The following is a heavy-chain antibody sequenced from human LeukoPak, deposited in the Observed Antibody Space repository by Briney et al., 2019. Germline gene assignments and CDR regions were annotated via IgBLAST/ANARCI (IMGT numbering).Heavy chain of an antibody. J-gene: IGHJ4*02. D-gene: IGHD1-26*01. CDR2: VKQDGTAK. CDR3: ARAGGTSWADY. Sequence: RGSLRLSCKASGFTFRDYWRTWVRQAPGKGLEWVANVKQDGTAKFYMDSVKGRFTISRENGKNSLYLQMTSLRAEDTDIYYSARAGGTSWADYWGQGTLVTVSS. V-gene: IGHV3-7*01. CDR1: GFTFRDYW.